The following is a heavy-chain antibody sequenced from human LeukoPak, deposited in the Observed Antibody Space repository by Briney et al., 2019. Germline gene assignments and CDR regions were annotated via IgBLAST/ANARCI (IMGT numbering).Heavy chain of an antibody. V-gene: IGHV1-8*03. CDR3: ARNPIRTYYDFWSGYSNWFDP. D-gene: IGHD3-3*01. CDR1: GYTFTSYD. Sequence: ASVKVSCKASGYTFTSYDINWVRQATGQGLEWMGWMDPNSGNTGYAQKFQGRVTITRNTSISTAYMELSSLRSEDTAVYYCARNPIRTYYDFWSGYSNWFDPWGQGTLVTVSS. J-gene: IGHJ5*02. CDR2: MDPNSGNT.